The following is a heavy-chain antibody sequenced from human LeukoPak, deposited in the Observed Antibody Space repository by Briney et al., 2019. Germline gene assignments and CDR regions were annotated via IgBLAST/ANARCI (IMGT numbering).Heavy chain of an antibody. D-gene: IGHD6-13*01. Sequence: ASVKVSCKASGGTFSSYAISWVRQAPGQGLEWMGGIIPIFGTANYAQKFQGRVTITADESTSTAYMELSSLRAEDTAVYYCAKDEFSYSTSWSDPYDYWGQGTLVTVSS. J-gene: IGHJ4*02. V-gene: IGHV1-69*01. CDR1: GGTFSSYA. CDR2: IIPIFGTA. CDR3: AKDEFSYSTSWSDPYDY.